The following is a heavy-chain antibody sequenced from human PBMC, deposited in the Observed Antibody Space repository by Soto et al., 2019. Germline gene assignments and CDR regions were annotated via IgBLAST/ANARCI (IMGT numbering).Heavy chain of an antibody. D-gene: IGHD3-16*01. CDR1: GFTFSSYA. CDR3: ARESFSASPNFFDY. Sequence: QPGGSLRLSCAASGFTFSSYAMSWVRQAPGKGLEWVSAISGDTIYYADSVKGRFTISRDHAKNSLELQMNSLRADDTALYYCARESFSASPNFFDYWGRGTQVTVSS. CDR2: ISGDTI. J-gene: IGHJ4*02. V-gene: IGHV3-23*01.